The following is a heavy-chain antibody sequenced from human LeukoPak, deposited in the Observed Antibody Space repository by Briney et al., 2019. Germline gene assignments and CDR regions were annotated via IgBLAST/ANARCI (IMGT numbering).Heavy chain of an antibody. CDR2: IYGGGTT. V-gene: IGHV3-66*01. CDR1: GFTFSSYS. Sequence: GGSLRLSCAASGFTFSSYSMNWVRQTPGKGLEWVSVIYGGGTTYYADSVKGRFTISIDNSKNTLYLQMNNLRVEDTAVYFCAKSIPFVGWCDPWGQGTPVTVSS. D-gene: IGHD2-15*01. CDR3: AKSIPFVGWCDP. J-gene: IGHJ5*02.